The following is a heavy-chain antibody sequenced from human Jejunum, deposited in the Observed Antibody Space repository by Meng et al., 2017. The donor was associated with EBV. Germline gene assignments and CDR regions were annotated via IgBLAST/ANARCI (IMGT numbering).Heavy chain of an antibody. D-gene: IGHD1-26*01. V-gene: IGHV4-39*01. Sequence: RLQESGPGLVKPSETLSLTCTVSGCSISSSSYYWGWIRQPPGKGLEWIGTYYNSGSTYYNPSLKSRVTISVDTSKNQFSLKLISVTAADTAAYYCARQGPSGRTFDYWGQGTLVTVSS. CDR2: YYNSGST. CDR3: ARQGPSGRTFDY. J-gene: IGHJ4*02. CDR1: GCSISSSSYY.